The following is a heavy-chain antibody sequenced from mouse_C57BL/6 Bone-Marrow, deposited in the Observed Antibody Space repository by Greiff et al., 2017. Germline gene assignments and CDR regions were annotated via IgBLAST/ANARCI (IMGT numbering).Heavy chain of an antibody. CDR2: ISYSGST. CDR3: ARGTVVPTFDV. Sequence: EVKLQESGPGMEKPSQSLSLTCTVTGYSITSGYDWHWLRHFPGNKLEWMGYISYSGSTNYNPSLKSRISITHDTSKNHFFLKLNSVTTEDTATYYCARGTVVPTFDVWGTGTTVTVSS. V-gene: IGHV3-1*01. D-gene: IGHD1-1*01. J-gene: IGHJ1*03. CDR1: GYSITSGYD.